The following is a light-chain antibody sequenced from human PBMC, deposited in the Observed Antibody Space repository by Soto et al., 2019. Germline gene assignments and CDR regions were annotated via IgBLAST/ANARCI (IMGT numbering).Light chain of an antibody. CDR3: QHYGRSAYT. CDR1: QSVSSNY. Sequence: EIVLTQSPGTLSLSPGERATLSCRASQSVSSNYLAWYQQKPGQAPRLLIYGASSRATGIPDRFSGSGSGTAFTLTISRLEPEDFAVYYCQHYGRSAYTFGQGTTLVIK. CDR2: GAS. J-gene: IGKJ2*01. V-gene: IGKV3-20*01.